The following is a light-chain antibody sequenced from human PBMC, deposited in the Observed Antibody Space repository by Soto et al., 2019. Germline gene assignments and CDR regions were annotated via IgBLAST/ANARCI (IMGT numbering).Light chain of an antibody. CDR2: GAS. J-gene: IGKJ2*01. CDR1: QSVSTN. Sequence: EIVMTQSPATLSVSPGERATLSCRASQSVSTNLAWYQQKPGQAPRLLMYGASTRTTGIPARFSGSGSGTEFTLTISSQQSEDFAVYYCQQYHNWPPYTFGQGTKLEIK. CDR3: QQYHNWPPYT. V-gene: IGKV3-15*01.